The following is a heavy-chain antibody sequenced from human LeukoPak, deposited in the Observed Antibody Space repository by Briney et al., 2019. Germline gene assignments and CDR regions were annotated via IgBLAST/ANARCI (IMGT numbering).Heavy chain of an antibody. Sequence: SETLSLTCTVSGGSISSYYWSWIRQPPGKGLEWIGYIYYSGSTNYNPSLKSRVTISVDTSKNQFSLKLSSVTAADTAVYFCARGPYSYDSSGASDIWGQGTMVTVSS. J-gene: IGHJ3*02. D-gene: IGHD3-22*01. CDR1: GGSISSYY. CDR2: IYYSGST. V-gene: IGHV4-59*08. CDR3: ARGPYSYDSSGASDI.